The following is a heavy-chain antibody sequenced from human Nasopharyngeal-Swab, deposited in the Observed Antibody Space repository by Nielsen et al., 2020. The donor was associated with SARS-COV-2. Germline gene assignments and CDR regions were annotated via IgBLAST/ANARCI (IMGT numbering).Heavy chain of an antibody. CDR2: IKSKTDGGTT. Sequence: GESLKISCAASGFTFSNAWMSWVRQAPGKGLEWVGRIKSKTDGGTTDYAAPVKGRFTISRDDSKNTLYLQMNSLKTEDTAVYYGTTDLVVVPAAITIDYWGQGTLVTVSS. D-gene: IGHD2-2*01. J-gene: IGHJ4*02. V-gene: IGHV3-15*01. CDR3: TTDLVVVPAAITIDY. CDR1: GFTFSNAW.